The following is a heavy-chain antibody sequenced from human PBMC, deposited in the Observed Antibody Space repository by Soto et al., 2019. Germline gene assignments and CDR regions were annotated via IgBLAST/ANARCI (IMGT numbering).Heavy chain of an antibody. CDR1: GFTFTSYN. CDR3: ARDFDSKYQYFGLDV. Sequence: GGSLRLSCAASGFTFTSYNMNWVRQAPGKGLEWVSSISISSTYIYYTDSVKGRFTNSRDNAKNSLFLQMNSLRAEDTAVYFCARDFDSKYQYFGLDVWGQGTTVTVSS. D-gene: IGHD2-2*01. V-gene: IGHV3-21*01. CDR2: ISISSTYI. J-gene: IGHJ6*02.